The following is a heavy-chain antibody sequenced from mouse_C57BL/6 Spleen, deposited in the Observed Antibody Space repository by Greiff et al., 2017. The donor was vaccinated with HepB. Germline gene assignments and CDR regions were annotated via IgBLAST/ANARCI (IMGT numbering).Heavy chain of an antibody. J-gene: IGHJ2*01. CDR2: ISSGGSYT. Sequence: EVKVVESGGDLVKPGGSLKLSCAASGFTFSSYGMSWVRQTPDKRLEWVATISSGGSYTYYPDSVKGRFTISRDNAKNTLYLQMSSLKSEDTAMYYCARTRWLTYYFDYWGQGTTLTVSS. CDR3: ARTRWLTYYFDY. D-gene: IGHD2-3*01. CDR1: GFTFSSYG. V-gene: IGHV5-6*01.